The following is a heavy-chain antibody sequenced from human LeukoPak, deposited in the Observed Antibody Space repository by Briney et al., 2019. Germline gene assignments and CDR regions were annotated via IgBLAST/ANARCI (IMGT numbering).Heavy chain of an antibody. CDR2: IYYSGST. Sequence: SETLSLTCTVSGGSVSSGSYYWSWIRQPPGKGLEWIGYIYYSGSTNYNPSLKSRVTISVDTSKNQFSLKLSSVTAADTAVYYCARREGSSESFDYWGQGTLVTVSS. V-gene: IGHV4-61*01. D-gene: IGHD5-24*01. CDR1: GGSVSSGSYY. J-gene: IGHJ4*02. CDR3: ARREGSSESFDY.